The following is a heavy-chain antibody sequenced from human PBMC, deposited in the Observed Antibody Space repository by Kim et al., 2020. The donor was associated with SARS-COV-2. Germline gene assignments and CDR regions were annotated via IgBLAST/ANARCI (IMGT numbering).Heavy chain of an antibody. D-gene: IGHD1-26*01. J-gene: IGHJ6*02. V-gene: IGHV3-30*18. Sequence: GGSLRLSCAASGFTFSSYGMHWVRQAPGKGLEWVAVISYDGSNKYYADSVKGRFTISRDNSKNTLYLQMNSLRAEDTAVYYCAKDIGDGGSYFVYYYYGMDVWGQGTTVTVSS. CDR3: AKDIGDGGSYFVYYYYGMDV. CDR1: GFTFSSYG. CDR2: ISYDGSNK.